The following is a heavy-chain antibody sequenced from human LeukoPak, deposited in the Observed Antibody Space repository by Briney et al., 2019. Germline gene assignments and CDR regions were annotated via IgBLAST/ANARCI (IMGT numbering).Heavy chain of an antibody. CDR1: GFTFSSYD. J-gene: IGHJ6*02. D-gene: IGHD3-3*01. Sequence: PGGSLRLSCAASGFTFSSYDMHWVRRATGKGLEWVSAIGTAGDTYYPGSVKGRFTISRENAKNSLYLQMNSLRAEDTAVYYCARDYALYDFWSGFDYYYYGMDVWGQGITVTVSS. CDR2: IGTAGDT. CDR3: ARDYALYDFWSGFDYYYYGMDV. V-gene: IGHV3-13*01.